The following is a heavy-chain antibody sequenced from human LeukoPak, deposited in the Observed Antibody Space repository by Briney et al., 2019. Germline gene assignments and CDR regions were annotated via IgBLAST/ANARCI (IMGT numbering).Heavy chain of an antibody. CDR1: GLTISNNF. Sequence: GGSLRLSCAASGLTISNNFMGWVRQAPGKGLEWVSLIYSGGSTYSADSVKGRFTISRDNSKNTLHLQMNSLRVEDTAVYHCARDTDYYGSGRHGYFDHWGQGTLVTVSS. J-gene: IGHJ1*01. CDR3: ARDTDYYGSGRHGYFDH. V-gene: IGHV3-66*01. D-gene: IGHD3-10*01. CDR2: IYSGGST.